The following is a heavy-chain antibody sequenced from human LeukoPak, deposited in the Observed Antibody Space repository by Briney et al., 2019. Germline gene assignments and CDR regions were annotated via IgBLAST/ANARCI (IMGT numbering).Heavy chain of an antibody. D-gene: IGHD6-6*01. V-gene: IGHV4-59*12. CDR1: GGSISSYY. J-gene: IGHJ6*03. Sequence: SETLSLTCTVPGGSISSYYWSWIRQPPGKGLEWIGYIYYSGSTYYNPSLKSRVTISVDTSKNQLSLKLSSVTAADTAVYYCARGFGAGGSSAGDYYYYYMDVWGKGTTVTVSS. CDR3: ARGFGAGGSSAGDYYYYYMDV. CDR2: IYYSGST.